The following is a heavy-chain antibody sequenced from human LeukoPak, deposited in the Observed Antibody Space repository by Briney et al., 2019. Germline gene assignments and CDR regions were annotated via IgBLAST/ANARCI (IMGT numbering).Heavy chain of an antibody. CDR2: ISHSGST. CDR3: ASWYYYDSSGHFQH. J-gene: IGHJ1*01. Sequence: SETLSLTCAVYGGSFSGYYWSWIRQPPGKGLEWIGEISHSGSTNYNPSLKSRVTISVDTSKNQFSLKLSSVTAADTAVYYCASWYYYDSSGHFQHWGQGTLVTVSS. V-gene: IGHV4-34*01. D-gene: IGHD3-22*01. CDR1: GGSFSGYY.